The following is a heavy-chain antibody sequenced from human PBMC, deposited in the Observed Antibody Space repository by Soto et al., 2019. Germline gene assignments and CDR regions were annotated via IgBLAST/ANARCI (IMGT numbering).Heavy chain of an antibody. Sequence: QVQLVESGGGVAQPGRSLRLSCAASGFTFSNYGMDWVRQAPGKGLEWVAAVVDDGSKKYYADSVKGRFTVSRDNYKHTLFLEMKAMRAEDTAVYYCARDRGYRRYFDSSGFWADSWGQGTLVTVSS. V-gene: IGHV3-33*08. CDR2: VVDDGSKK. J-gene: IGHJ4*02. CDR3: ARDRGYRRYFDSSGFWADS. CDR1: GFTFSNYG. D-gene: IGHD3-22*01.